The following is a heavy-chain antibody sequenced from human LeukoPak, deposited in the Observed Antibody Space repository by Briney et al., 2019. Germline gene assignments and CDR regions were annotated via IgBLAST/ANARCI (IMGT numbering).Heavy chain of an antibody. Sequence: PSETLSLTCAVSGGSINTYHWSWIRQPPGKGLEWIGYIFYSGSTNYNPSLKSRVTISVDTSKNQFSLKLSSVTAADTAVYYCARHRSGYYAFDIWGQGTMVTVSS. J-gene: IGHJ3*02. V-gene: IGHV4-59*08. CDR1: GGSINTYH. CDR3: ARHRSGYYAFDI. D-gene: IGHD3-22*01. CDR2: IFYSGST.